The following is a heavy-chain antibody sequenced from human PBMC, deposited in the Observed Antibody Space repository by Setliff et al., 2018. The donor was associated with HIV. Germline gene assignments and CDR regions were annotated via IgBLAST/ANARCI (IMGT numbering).Heavy chain of an antibody. V-gene: IGHV4-61*01. J-gene: IGHJ6*02. CDR3: ARDQGLELRGDYYYYGMDV. CDR2: FYHTGST. D-gene: IGHD1-7*01. CDR1: GGSISSGSYY. Sequence: TLSLTCTVSGGSISSGSYYWSWIRQPPGKGLEWIGSFYHTGSTHHNPSLKSRTTMSLDTSRNQVSLKLSSVSAADTAVYYCARDQGLELRGDYYYYGMDVWGQGTTVTVSS.